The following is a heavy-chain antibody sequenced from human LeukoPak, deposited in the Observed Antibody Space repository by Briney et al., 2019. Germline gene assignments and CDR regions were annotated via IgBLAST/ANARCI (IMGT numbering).Heavy chain of an antibody. D-gene: IGHD6-13*01. CDR2: ISYDGSNK. J-gene: IGHJ5*02. V-gene: IGHV3-30-3*01. Sequence: GRSLRLPCAASGFTFSSYAMHWVRQAPGKGLEWVAVISYDGSNKYYADSVKGRFTISRDNSKNTLYLQMNSLRAEDTAVYYCASGGAAAGNWFDPWGQGTLVTVSS. CDR1: GFTFSSYA. CDR3: ASGGAAAGNWFDP.